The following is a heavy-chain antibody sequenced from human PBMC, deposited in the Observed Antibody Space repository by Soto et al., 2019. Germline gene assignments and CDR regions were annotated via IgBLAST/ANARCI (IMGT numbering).Heavy chain of an antibody. V-gene: IGHV4-39*01. CDR1: GGSISSSSYY. Sequence: QLQLQESGPGLVKPSETLSLTCTVSGGSISSSSYYWGWIRQPPGKGLEWIGSIYYSGSTYYNPSLKSRVTISVDTSKTQFSLKLSSVTAADTAVYYCARRGRGWNQLVRDAFDIWGQGTMVTVSS. CDR3: ARRGRGWNQLVRDAFDI. J-gene: IGHJ3*02. CDR2: IYYSGST. D-gene: IGHD6-19*01.